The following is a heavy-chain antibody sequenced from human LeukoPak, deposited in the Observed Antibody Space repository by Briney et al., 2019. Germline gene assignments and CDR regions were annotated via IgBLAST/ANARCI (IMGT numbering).Heavy chain of an antibody. CDR3: AKAQSSGYYGSSYYYMDV. D-gene: IGHD3-22*01. V-gene: IGHV3-23*01. Sequence: SGGSLRLSCAASGSTFSTYAMSWVRQAPGKGLEWVSAVSGSGSSTFYADSVMGRFTISRDNSRNTLYLQMNSLRAEDTAVYYCAKAQSSGYYGSSYYYMDVWGKGTTVTVPS. CDR2: VSGSGSST. CDR1: GSTFSTYA. J-gene: IGHJ6*03.